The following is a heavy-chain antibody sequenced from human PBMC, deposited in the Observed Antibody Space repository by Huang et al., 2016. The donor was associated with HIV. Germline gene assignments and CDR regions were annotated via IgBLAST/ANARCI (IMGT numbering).Heavy chain of an antibody. CDR2: IYHSGRT. CDR3: AAHGRIVGIPAAPLRFDP. CDR1: GGSIRSSSYY. J-gene: IGHJ5*02. V-gene: IGHV4-39*01. D-gene: IGHD6-13*01. Sequence: QLQLQESGPGLVKPSETLSLTCTVSGGSIRSSSYYWGWIRQPPGKGLEWIGSIYHSGRTNYNPSLKRRGTITVDTSRTQFSLKLSSVAAADTVVYYCAAHGRIVGIPAAPLRFDPWGQGTLVTVSS.